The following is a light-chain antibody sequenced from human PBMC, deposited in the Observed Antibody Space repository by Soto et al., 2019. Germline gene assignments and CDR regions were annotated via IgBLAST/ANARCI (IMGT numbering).Light chain of an antibody. CDR3: SSYTSSGTRV. J-gene: IGLJ1*01. CDR2: DVS. CDR1: SSDVGGYNY. Sequence: QSVLTQPASVSGSPGQSITISCTGTSSDVGGYNYVSWYQQHPGKAPKLMIYDVSNRPSGVSNRFSGSKSGNTASLTISGLQAEDEADYYCSSYTSSGTRVFGTGTKSPS. V-gene: IGLV2-14*01.